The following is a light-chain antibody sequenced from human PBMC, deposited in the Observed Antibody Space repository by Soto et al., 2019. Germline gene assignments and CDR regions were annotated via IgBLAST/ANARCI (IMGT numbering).Light chain of an antibody. CDR2: GAS. J-gene: IGKJ4*01. V-gene: IGKV3-20*01. CDR1: QSVANSY. CDR3: HQYNALPLT. Sequence: EIVLTQSPGTLSLSPGERATLSCRANQSVANSYLAWYRQRPGQAPRLLIYGASSRATGIPDRFSGSGSGTDFSLTISRLEPEDFAVYYCHQYNALPLTFGGGTKVEI.